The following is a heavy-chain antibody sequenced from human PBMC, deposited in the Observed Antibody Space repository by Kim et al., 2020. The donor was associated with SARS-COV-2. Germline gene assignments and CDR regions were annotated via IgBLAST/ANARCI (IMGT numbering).Heavy chain of an antibody. CDR1: GGSITSDSYY. V-gene: IGHV4-39*01. Sequence: SETLSLTCTVSGGSITSDSYYWTWIRQPPGKGLEWIGSKHHTGKTYFNPSLKSRVAISVDTSKNRFSLQLISVTAADTAVYYCARLGYDAGGRRVGWFDPWGQGTLFTVSS. D-gene: IGHD2-8*02. J-gene: IGHJ5*02. CDR2: KHHTGKT. CDR3: ARLGYDAGGRRVGWFDP.